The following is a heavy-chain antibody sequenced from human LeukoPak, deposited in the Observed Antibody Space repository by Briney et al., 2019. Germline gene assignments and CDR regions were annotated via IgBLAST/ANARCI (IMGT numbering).Heavy chain of an antibody. J-gene: IGHJ4*02. V-gene: IGHV3-7*01. D-gene: IGHD3-10*01. CDR2: IKQDGSEK. Sequence: PGGSLRLSCAASGFTFSSYWMSWVRQAPGKGLECVANIKQDGSEKYYVDSVKGRFTISRDNAKNSLYLQMNSLRAEDTAVYYCAKVPLPLLWFGEPPSYWGQGTLVTVSS. CDR1: GFTFSSYW. CDR3: AKVPLPLLWFGEPPSY.